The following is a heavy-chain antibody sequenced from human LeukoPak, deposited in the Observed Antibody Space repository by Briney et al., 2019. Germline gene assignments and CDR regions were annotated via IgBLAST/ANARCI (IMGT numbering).Heavy chain of an antibody. CDR3: AREADDGVYYFDY. Sequence: GGSLRLSCAASGFTFSSYGMHWVRQAPGKGLEWVAFIRYDGSNKYYADSAKGRFTISRDNSKNTLYLQMNSLRAEDTAVYYCAREADDGVYYFDYWGQGTLVTVSS. D-gene: IGHD2-8*01. CDR2: IRYDGSNK. CDR1: GFTFSSYG. V-gene: IGHV3-30*02. J-gene: IGHJ4*02.